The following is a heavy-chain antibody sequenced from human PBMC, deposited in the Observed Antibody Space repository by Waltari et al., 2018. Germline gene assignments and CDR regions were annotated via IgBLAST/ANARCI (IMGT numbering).Heavy chain of an antibody. D-gene: IGHD2-21*02. Sequence: QVQLQESGPGLVKTSQTLSLTCSVSGGSIRYGSYSWSWIRQSAGKGLEWIGRIYTSGNTNYNPSLRGRVTMSLVTSKNQFSLKMNFVTAADTAVYYCARAPGLYQPFACWGQGALVTVSS. CDR2: IYTSGNT. CDR1: GGSIRYGSYS. J-gene: IGHJ4*02. V-gene: IGHV4-61*02. CDR3: ARAPGLYQPFAC.